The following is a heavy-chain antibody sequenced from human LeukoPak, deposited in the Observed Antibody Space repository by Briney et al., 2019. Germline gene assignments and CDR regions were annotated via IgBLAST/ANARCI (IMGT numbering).Heavy chain of an antibody. CDR3: ARGQGYDFWSGYFDY. Sequence: GGSLRLSCAASGFTSSSYWMSWVRQAPGKGLEWVANIKQDGSEKYYVDSVKGRFTISRDNAKNSLYLQMNSLRAEDTAVYYYARGQGYDFWSGYFDYWGQGTLVTVSS. V-gene: IGHV3-7*01. CDR2: IKQDGSEK. D-gene: IGHD3-3*01. J-gene: IGHJ4*02. CDR1: GFTSSSYW.